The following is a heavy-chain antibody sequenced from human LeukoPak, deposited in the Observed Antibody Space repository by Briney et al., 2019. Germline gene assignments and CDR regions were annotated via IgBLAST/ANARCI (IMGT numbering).Heavy chain of an antibody. Sequence: PSETLSLTCTDSGGSISSYYWSWIRQPPGKGLEWIGYIHYSGSTNYNPSLKSRVTISVDTSKNQFSLKLSSVTAADTAVYCCARENGYKYDYWGQGTPVTVSS. V-gene: IGHV4-59*01. CDR3: ARENGYKYDY. J-gene: IGHJ4*02. CDR2: IHYSGST. CDR1: GGSISSYY. D-gene: IGHD5-24*01.